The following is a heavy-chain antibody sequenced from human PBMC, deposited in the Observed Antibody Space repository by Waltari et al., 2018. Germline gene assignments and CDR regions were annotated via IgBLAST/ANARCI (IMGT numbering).Heavy chain of an antibody. J-gene: IGHJ1*01. CDR3: ARDRKDSSSWYDLGYFQH. V-gene: IGHV4-61*09. CDR2: SYTSGST. D-gene: IGHD6-13*01. CDR1: GGSISSGSYY. Sequence: QVQLQESGPGLVKPSQTLSLTCTVSGGSISSGSYYWSWIRQPAGKGLEWIGYSYTSGSTNYNPSLKRRVTISVDTSKNQFSLKLSSVTAADTAVYYCARDRKDSSSWYDLGYFQHWGQGTLVTVAS.